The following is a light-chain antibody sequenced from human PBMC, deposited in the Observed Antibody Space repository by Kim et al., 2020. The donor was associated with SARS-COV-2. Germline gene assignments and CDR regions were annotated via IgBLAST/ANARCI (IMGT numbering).Light chain of an antibody. CDR2: AAS. V-gene: IGKV1-39*01. CDR1: QSISSY. Sequence: DIQMTQSPSSLSASIGDRVTITCRASQSISSYLDWYQQKPGKAPKLLIYAASSLQSGVSSRFSGSGSGTDFTLTISSLQPEDFASYYCQQSYNTPPLTFGQGTKVDIK. J-gene: IGKJ1*01. CDR3: QQSYNTPPLT.